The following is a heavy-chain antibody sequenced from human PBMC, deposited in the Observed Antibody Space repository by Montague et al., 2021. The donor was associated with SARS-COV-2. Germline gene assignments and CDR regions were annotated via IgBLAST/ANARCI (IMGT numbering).Heavy chain of an antibody. J-gene: IGHJ4*02. V-gene: IGHV4-39*02. Sequence: SETLSLTCSVSSGSIISSGYYWGWIRRPPGKELEWIGNIYYSGTTYYXPSLQSRGTISVDTSKNHLSLRLSSVTAADTAVYFCARGMIRGVTTPFDYWGQGSQVTVSS. D-gene: IGHD3-10*01. CDR3: ARGMIRGVTTPFDY. CDR1: SGSIISSGYY. CDR2: IYYSGTT.